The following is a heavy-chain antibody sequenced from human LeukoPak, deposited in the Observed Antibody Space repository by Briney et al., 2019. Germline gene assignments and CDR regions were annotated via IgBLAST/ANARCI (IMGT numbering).Heavy chain of an antibody. J-gene: IGHJ4*02. Sequence: PGGSLRLSCAASGFTFSSYAMSWVRQAPGKGLEWVSAISGSGGSTYYADSVKGRFTISRDNSKNTLYLQVNSLRAEDTAVYYCARIITMIVVVIGGGIGYWGQGTLVTVSS. CDR3: ARIITMIVVVIGGGIGY. CDR1: GFTFSSYA. D-gene: IGHD3-22*01. V-gene: IGHV3-23*01. CDR2: ISGSGGST.